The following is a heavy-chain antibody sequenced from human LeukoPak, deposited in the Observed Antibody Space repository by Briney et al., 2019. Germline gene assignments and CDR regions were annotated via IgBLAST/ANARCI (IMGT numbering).Heavy chain of an antibody. CDR3: ARHIVVVTAIPDY. V-gene: IGHV5-51*01. CDR2: IYPGDSDT. J-gene: IGHJ4*02. D-gene: IGHD2-21*02. CDR1: GYSFTSYW. Sequence: NAGESLKISCKGSGYSFTSYWIGWVRQMPGKGLEWMGIIYPGDSDTRYSPSFQGQVTISADKSISTAYLQWSSLKASDTAMYYCARHIVVVTAIPDYWGQGTLVTVSS.